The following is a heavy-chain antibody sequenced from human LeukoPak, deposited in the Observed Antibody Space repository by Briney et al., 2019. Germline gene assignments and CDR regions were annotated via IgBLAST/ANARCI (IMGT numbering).Heavy chain of an antibody. J-gene: IGHJ5*01. D-gene: IGHD2-21*01. CDR3: AKTHCGGGSCDKFDS. V-gene: IGHV4-4*07. CDR2: VYASATT. CDR1: GASISTYF. Sequence: SATLSLTCTVSGASISTYFWSWLREPAGKRMEWIGRVYASATTYYNPSLRSRVTLSIDTSKNQFSLSLNSVTAADTAVYYCAKTHCGGGSCDKFDSWGQGILVTVSS.